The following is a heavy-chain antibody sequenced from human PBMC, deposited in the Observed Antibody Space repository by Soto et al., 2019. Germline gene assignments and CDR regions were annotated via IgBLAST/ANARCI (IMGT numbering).Heavy chain of an antibody. CDR3: ASLYSGSYPLYY. V-gene: IGHV1-69*13. CDR2: IIPIFGTA. Sequence: SVKVSCKASGGTFSSYSISWVRQAPGQGLEWMGGIIPIFGTANYAQKFQGRVTITADESTSTAYMELSSLRSEDTAVYYCASLYSGSYPLYYWGQGTLVTVSS. D-gene: IGHD1-26*01. CDR1: GGTFSSYS. J-gene: IGHJ4*02.